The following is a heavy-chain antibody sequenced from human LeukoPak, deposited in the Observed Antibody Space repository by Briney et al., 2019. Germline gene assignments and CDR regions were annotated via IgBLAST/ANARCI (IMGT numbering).Heavy chain of an antibody. Sequence: ASVKVSCKASGYTFTGYYMHWVRQAPGQGLEWMGWINPNSGGTNYAQKFQGRVTMTRDTSISTAYMELSRLRSDETAVYYCARTDYDFWSEGYWGQGTLVTVSS. D-gene: IGHD3-3*01. CDR1: GYTFTGYY. CDR2: INPNSGGT. V-gene: IGHV1-2*02. CDR3: ARTDYDFWSEGY. J-gene: IGHJ4*02.